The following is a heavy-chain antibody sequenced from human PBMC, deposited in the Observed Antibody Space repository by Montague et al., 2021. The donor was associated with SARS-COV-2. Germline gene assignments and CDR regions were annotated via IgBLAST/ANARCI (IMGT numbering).Heavy chain of an antibody. CDR2: TT. CDR3: ASDFKNSYAMDF. V-gene: IGHV4-39*07. J-gene: IGHJ6*02. Sequence: TTYYNPSLRSRVTISVQTSKNQFSLTVASVTAADTAIYYCASDFKNSYAMDFWGQGTKVIGSS.